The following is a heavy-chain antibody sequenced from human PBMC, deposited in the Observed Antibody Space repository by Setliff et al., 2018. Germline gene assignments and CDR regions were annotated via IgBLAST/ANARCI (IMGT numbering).Heavy chain of an antibody. J-gene: IGHJ4*02. CDR2: INPNFGDT. CDR3: VRVTSGRLDFDY. CDR1: AYTFSGYY. V-gene: IGHV1-2*02. D-gene: IGHD5-12*01. Sequence: ASVKVSCKTSAYTFSGYYIHWVRQAPGQGLQWMGWINPNFGDTNYAPKCQGRVTITWVTSISTAYMELSSLRSEDTAVYYCVRVTSGRLDFDYWGQGTPVTVSS.